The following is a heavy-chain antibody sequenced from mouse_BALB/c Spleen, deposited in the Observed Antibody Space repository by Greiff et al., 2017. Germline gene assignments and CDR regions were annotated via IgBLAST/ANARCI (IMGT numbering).Heavy chain of an antibody. CDR3: ARDRYDDYYAMDY. CDR2: INSNGGST. D-gene: IGHD2-14*01. CDR1: GFTFSSYG. Sequence: EVQLVESGGGLVQPGGSLKLSCAASGFTFSSYGMSWVRQTPDKRLELVATINSNGGSTYYPDSVKGRFTISRDNAKNTLYLQMSSLKSEDTAMYYCARDRYDDYYAMDYWGQGTSVTVSS. V-gene: IGHV5-6-3*01. J-gene: IGHJ4*01.